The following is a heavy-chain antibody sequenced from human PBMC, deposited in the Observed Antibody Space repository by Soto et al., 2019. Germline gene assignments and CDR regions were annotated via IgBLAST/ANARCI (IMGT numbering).Heavy chain of an antibody. V-gene: IGHV3-11*01. CDR1: GFTFSDYY. Sequence: PGGSLRLSCAASGFTFSDYYMSWIRQAPGKGLEWVSYISSSGSTIYYADSVKGRFTISRDNAKNSLYLQMNSLRAEDTVVYYCARDLVRYCSGGSCSPYYYMDVWGKGTTVTVSS. CDR3: ARDLVRYCSGGSCSPYYYMDV. CDR2: ISSSGSTI. D-gene: IGHD2-15*01. J-gene: IGHJ6*03.